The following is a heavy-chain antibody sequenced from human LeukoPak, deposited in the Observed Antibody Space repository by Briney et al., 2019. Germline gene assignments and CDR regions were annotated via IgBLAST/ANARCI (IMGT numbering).Heavy chain of an antibody. J-gene: IGHJ2*01. CDR3: ARSWGWERGYFDL. CDR2: IYPGDSDT. V-gene: IGHV5-51*01. D-gene: IGHD1-26*01. Sequence: GESLKISCKGSEYIFTNYWIGWVRQMPGKGLEWMGIIYPGDSDTRYSPSFQGQVTISADKSISTAYLQWSSLKASDTAMYYCARSWGWERGYFDLWGRGTLVTVSS. CDR1: EYIFTNYW.